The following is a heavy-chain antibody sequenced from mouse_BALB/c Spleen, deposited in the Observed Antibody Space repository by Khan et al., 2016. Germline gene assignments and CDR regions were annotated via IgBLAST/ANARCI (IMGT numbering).Heavy chain of an antibody. J-gene: IGHJ2*01. V-gene: IGHV2-9*02. D-gene: IGHD3-3*01. CDR2: IGAGGRT. CDR3: SSGEDI. CDR1: GFSLTSYG. Sequence: QVQLKESGPGLVAPSQSLSITCTVSGFSLTSYGVHWVRQPPGKGLEWLGVIGAGGRTNYKSALISHTSISKVYSKSRVLLKKNSLQSDDTAMYYCSSGEDIWGHGTTLTVSS.